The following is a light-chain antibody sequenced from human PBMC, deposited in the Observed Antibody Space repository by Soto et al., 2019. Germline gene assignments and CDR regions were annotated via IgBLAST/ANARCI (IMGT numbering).Light chain of an antibody. CDR3: QQYGTSPIT. V-gene: IGKV3-15*01. CDR2: GAS. J-gene: IGKJ5*01. Sequence: EIVMTQSPATLSVSPGGRATLSCRASQSISDTLAWYQQKPGQAPRLLIYGASTRAPGFPARFSGSGSGTDFTLTISGLDPEDFAVYYCQQYGTSPITFGQGTRLEIK. CDR1: QSISDT.